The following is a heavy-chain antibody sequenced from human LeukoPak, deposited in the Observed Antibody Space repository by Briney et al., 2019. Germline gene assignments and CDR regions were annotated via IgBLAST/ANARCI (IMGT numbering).Heavy chain of an antibody. V-gene: IGHV1-3*03. D-gene: IGHD6-19*01. Sequence: GASVEVSCNASVYTFTSYAMHWVRQPPGQRLEWMGWINTGNGNTKYSQEFQGRVTITRDTSANTAYMELSSLISEDITVYYCARTVRYSSGPLTDLLPYYFDYWGQGTLVTVS. J-gene: IGHJ4*02. CDR1: VYTFTSYA. CDR2: INTGNGNT. CDR3: ARTVRYSSGPLTDLLPYYFDY.